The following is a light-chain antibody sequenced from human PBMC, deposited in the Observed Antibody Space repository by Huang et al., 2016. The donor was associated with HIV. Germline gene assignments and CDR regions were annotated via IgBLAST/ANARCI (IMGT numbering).Light chain of an antibody. CDR2: LGS. CDR3: MQSLQTPRT. V-gene: IGKV2-28*01. J-gene: IGKJ2*01. CDR1: QRLLHSNGFNY. Sequence: DIVMTQSPLSLSVTPGEPASISCKSSQRLLHSNGFNYLEWYVQRPGQSPQLLIYLGSNRASGVPDRFSGSGSGTDSTLIISRVEAEDVGVYFCMQSLQTPRTFGQGTKLE.